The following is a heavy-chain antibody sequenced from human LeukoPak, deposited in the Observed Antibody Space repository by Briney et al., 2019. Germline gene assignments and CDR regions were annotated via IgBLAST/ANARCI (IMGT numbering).Heavy chain of an antibody. V-gene: IGHV4-59*08. CDR1: GGSFSGYY. J-gene: IGHJ6*02. CDR2: IYYSGST. CDR3: ARRPVTNPRGRDYYYYGMDV. Sequence: SETLSLTCAVYGGSFSGYYWSWIRQPPGKGLEWIGYIYYSGSTNYNPSLKSRVTISVDTSKNQFSLKLSSVTAADTAVYYCARRPVTNPRGRDYYYYGMDVWGQGTTVTVSS. D-gene: IGHD4-11*01.